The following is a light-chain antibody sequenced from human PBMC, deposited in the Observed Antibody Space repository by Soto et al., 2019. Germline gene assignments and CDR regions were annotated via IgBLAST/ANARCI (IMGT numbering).Light chain of an antibody. CDR1: QNISRS. CDR2: GTS. J-gene: IGKJ1*01. CDR3: HQYNGWPRT. V-gene: IGKV3-15*01. Sequence: EIGITQAPGTLSVSPGGRARLSCRASQNISRSLAWYQQKPGQGPSLLIYGTSTRAGGVPARFSGGGSGTEFTLTITSLQSEDFAVYYCHQYNGWPRTFGQGTKVDNK.